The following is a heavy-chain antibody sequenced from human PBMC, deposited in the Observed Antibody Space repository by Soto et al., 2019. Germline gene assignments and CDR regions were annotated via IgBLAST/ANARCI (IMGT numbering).Heavy chain of an antibody. CDR2: IYYSGST. V-gene: IGHV4-59*08. D-gene: IGHD6-19*01. J-gene: IGHJ6*03. CDR1: GGSISSYY. Sequence: SETLSLTCTVSGGSISSYYWSWIRQPPGKGLEWIGYIYYSGSTNYNPSLKSRVTISVDTSKNQFSLKWGSVTPADTAVYYCATNSGDSSGWYLGYYYYYMDVWGKGTTVTVSS. CDR3: ATNSGDSSGWYLGYYYYYMDV.